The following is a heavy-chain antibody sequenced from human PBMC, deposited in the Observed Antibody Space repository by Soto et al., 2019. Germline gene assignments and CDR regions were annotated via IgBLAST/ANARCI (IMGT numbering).Heavy chain of an antibody. J-gene: IGHJ5*02. V-gene: IGHV4-30-4*01. D-gene: IGHD3-3*01. CDR2: IYYSGST. CDR1: GGSISSGDYY. Sequence: QVQLQESGPGLVKPSQTLSLTCTVSGGSISSGDYYWSWIRQPPGKGLEWIGYIYYSGSTYYNPSLKRRVTISVDTSKNQFSLKLSSVTAADTAVYYCARGLGEYDFWSGYYTGGGAWFDPWGQGTLVTVSS. CDR3: ARGLGEYDFWSGYYTGGGAWFDP.